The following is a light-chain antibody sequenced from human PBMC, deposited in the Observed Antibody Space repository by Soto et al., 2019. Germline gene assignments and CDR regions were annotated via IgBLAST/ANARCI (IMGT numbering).Light chain of an antibody. V-gene: IGKV3-20*01. CDR2: GAS. CDR3: QQYGRSPPYT. Sequence: EIVLTQSPGTLSLSPGERATLSCRASQSVSSSYLAWYQQQPGQAPRLLIYGASSRATGIPDRFSGSGSGTDFTLTISRLEPEDFAVYFCQQYGRSPPYTFGQGTKVEI. J-gene: IGKJ2*01. CDR1: QSVSSSY.